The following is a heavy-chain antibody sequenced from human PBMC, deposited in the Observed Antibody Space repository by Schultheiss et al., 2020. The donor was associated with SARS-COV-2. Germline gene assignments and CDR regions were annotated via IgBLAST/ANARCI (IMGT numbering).Heavy chain of an antibody. D-gene: IGHD5/OR15-5a*01. J-gene: IGHJ4*02. CDR3: ARARVPDY. Sequence: ASVKVSCKASGYTFTSYGISWVRQAPGQRLEWMGWSNAGNGNTNYAQKVQGRVSMTTDTSTRTAYMELRSLRSDDTAVYYCARARVPDYWGQGTLVTVSS. V-gene: IGHV1-18*01. CDR2: SNAGNGNT. CDR1: GYTFTSYG.